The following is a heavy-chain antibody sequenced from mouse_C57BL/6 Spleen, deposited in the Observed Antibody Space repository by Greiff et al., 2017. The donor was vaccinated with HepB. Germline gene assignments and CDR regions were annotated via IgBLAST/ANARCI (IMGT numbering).Heavy chain of an antibody. CDR2: ISYDGSN. CDR1: GYSITSGYY. V-gene: IGHV3-6*01. Sequence: DVQLQESGPGLVKPSQSLSLTCSVTGYSITSGYYWNWIRQFPGNKLEWMGYISYDGSNNYNPSLKNRISITRDTSKNQFFLKLNSVTTEDTATYYCARDYYGHWYFDVWGTGTTVTVSS. CDR3: ARDYYGHWYFDV. J-gene: IGHJ1*03. D-gene: IGHD2-1*01.